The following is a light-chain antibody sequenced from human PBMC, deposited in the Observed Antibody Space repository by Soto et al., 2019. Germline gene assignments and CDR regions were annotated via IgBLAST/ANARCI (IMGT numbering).Light chain of an antibody. CDR2: DAS. V-gene: IGKV1-5*01. CDR1: QSLSGW. CDR3: HQYNSNLWT. Sequence: DIQMTQSPSTVSASLIDIVTISFLASQSLSGWLAWYQQRPGKAPKLLIYDASSLESGVPQRFSGSGSGTEFTLTISSLQPDDFATYYCHQYNSNLWTFGQGTKVDIK. J-gene: IGKJ1*01.